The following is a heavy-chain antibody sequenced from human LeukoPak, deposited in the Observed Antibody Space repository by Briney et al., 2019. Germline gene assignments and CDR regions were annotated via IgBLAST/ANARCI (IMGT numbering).Heavy chain of an antibody. CDR1: GFTFDDYA. Sequence: GGSLRLSCAASGFTFDDYAMHWVRQAPGKGLEWVSGISWNSGSIGYADSVKGRFTISRDNAKNSLYLQMNSLRAEDTALYYCAKVSTSRYCSGGSCLGAFDIWGQGTMVTVSS. V-gene: IGHV3-9*01. D-gene: IGHD2-15*01. J-gene: IGHJ3*02. CDR2: ISWNSGSI. CDR3: AKVSTSRYCSGGSCLGAFDI.